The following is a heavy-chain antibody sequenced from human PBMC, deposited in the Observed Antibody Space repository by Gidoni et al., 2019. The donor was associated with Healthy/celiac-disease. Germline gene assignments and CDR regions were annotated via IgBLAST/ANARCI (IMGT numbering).Heavy chain of an antibody. CDR3: AKDGCSSTSCYGGWFYYYYGMDV. D-gene: IGHD2-2*01. Sequence: EVQLLESGGGLVQPGGSLRLSCAASGFTFSRYAMSWVRQAPGKGLEWVSAISGSGGSTYYADSVKGRFTISRDNSKNTLYLQMNSLRAEDTAVYYCAKDGCSSTSCYGGWFYYYYGMDVWGQGTTVTVSS. CDR1: GFTFSRYA. CDR2: ISGSGGST. J-gene: IGHJ6*02. V-gene: IGHV3-23*01.